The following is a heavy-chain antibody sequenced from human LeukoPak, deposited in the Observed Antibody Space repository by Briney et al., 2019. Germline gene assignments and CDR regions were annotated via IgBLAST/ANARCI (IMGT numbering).Heavy chain of an antibody. D-gene: IGHD3-3*01. CDR3: ARATEYYDFWSGYSYAFDI. Sequence: QPGGSLRLSCAASGFTFSSYWMSWVRQAPGKGLEWVANIKQDGSEKYYVDSVKGRFTISRDNAKNSLYLQKNSLRAEDTAVYYCARATEYYDFWSGYSYAFDIWGQGTMVTVSS. CDR1: GFTFSSYW. V-gene: IGHV3-7*01. J-gene: IGHJ3*02. CDR2: IKQDGSEK.